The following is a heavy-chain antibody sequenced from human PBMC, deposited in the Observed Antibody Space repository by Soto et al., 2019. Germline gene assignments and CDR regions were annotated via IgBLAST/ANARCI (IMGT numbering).Heavy chain of an antibody. D-gene: IGHD1-7*01. Sequence: SHTLSLTCALSGDSVSRTSAAWNWIRLSPSRGLEWLGRTYYRSRWYNDYAVSVRSRITVNPDTSKNQFSLQLTSVTPEDTAVYYCAGTTSHQWYYMDVWGKGTTVTVSS. CDR2: TYYRSRWYN. CDR1: GDSVSRTSAA. CDR3: AGTTSHQWYYMDV. J-gene: IGHJ6*03. V-gene: IGHV6-1*01.